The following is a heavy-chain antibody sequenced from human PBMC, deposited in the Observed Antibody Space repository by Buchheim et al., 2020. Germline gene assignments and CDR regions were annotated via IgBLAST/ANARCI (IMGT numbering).Heavy chain of an antibody. CDR2: ISYDGSNK. Sequence: QVQLVESGGGVVQPGRSLRLSCAASGFTFSSYAMHWVRQAPGKGLEWVAVISYDGSNKYYADSVKGRFNISRDNSTNKMYLQMNSLRAEDTAVYYCARDGSSGSYEYYYGMDVWGQGTT. J-gene: IGHJ6*02. CDR3: ARDGSSGSYEYYYGMDV. D-gene: IGHD3-10*01. CDR1: GFTFSSYA. V-gene: IGHV3-30*04.